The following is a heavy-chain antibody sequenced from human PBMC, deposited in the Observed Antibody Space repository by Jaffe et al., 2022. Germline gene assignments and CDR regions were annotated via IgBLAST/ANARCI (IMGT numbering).Heavy chain of an antibody. V-gene: IGHV3-48*03. D-gene: IGHD3-22*01. CDR2: ISSSGSTI. J-gene: IGHJ6*03. Sequence: EVQLVESGGGLVQPGGSLRLSCAASGFTFSSYEMNWVRQAPGKGLEWVSYISSSGSTIYYADSVKGRFTISRDNAKNSLYLQMNSLRAEDTAVYYCAREVTMIVAVANYYMDVWGKGTTVTVSS. CDR3: AREVTMIVAVANYYMDV. CDR1: GFTFSSYE.